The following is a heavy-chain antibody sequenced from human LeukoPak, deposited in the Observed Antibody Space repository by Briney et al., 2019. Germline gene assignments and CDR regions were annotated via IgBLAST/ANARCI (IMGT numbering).Heavy chain of an antibody. J-gene: IGHJ6*04. D-gene: IGHD2-2*01. CDR1: GFTFSSYS. CDR3: ARDRSLGYCSSTSCYEGPPSDYYYGMDV. Sequence: GSLRLSCAASGFTFSSYSMNWVRQAPGKGLEWVSSISSSSSYIYYADSVKGRFTISRDNAKNSLYLQMNSLRAEDTAVYYCARDRSLGYCSSTSCYEGPPSDYYYGMDVWGKGTTVTVSS. CDR2: ISSSSSYI. V-gene: IGHV3-21*01.